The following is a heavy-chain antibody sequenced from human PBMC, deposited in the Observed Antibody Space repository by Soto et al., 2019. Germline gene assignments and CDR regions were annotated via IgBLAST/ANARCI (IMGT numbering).Heavy chain of an antibody. CDR1: GYTFTGYY. CDR2: INPNSGGT. V-gene: IGHV1-2*02. J-gene: IGHJ4*02. CDR3: ARLGALDY. Sequence: ASVEASSRASGYTFTGYYMHWVRQAPGQGLEWMGWINPNSGGTNYAQKFQGRVTMTRDTSISTAYMELSRLRSDDTAVYSCARLGALDYWRQGTPVTFSS.